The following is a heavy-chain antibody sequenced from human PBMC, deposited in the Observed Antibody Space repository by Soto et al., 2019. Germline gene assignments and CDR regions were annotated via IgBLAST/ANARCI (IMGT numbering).Heavy chain of an antibody. D-gene: IGHD5-12*01. CDR2: IYHSGST. Sequence: PSETLSLTCAVSGYSISSGYYWGWIRQPPGKGLEWIGSIYHSGSTYYNPSLKSRVTISVDTSKNQFSLKLSSVTAADTDVYYCARDRGYRLLDYWGQGTLVTVSS. CDR1: GYSISSGYY. CDR3: ARDRGYRLLDY. V-gene: IGHV4-38-2*02. J-gene: IGHJ4*02.